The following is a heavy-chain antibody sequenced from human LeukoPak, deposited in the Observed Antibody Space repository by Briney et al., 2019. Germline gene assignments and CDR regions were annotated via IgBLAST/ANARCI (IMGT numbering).Heavy chain of an antibody. CDR3: AKDHLGITMVRGVSAY. V-gene: IGHV3-23*01. J-gene: IGHJ4*02. CDR1: GFTFSSYA. CDR2: ISGSGGST. Sequence: GGSLRLSCAASGFTFSSYAMSWVRQAPGKGLEWVSAISGSGGSTYYADSVKGRFTISRDNSKNTLYLQMNSLRAEDTAVYYCAKDHLGITMVRGVSAYWGQGTLVTVSS. D-gene: IGHD3-10*01.